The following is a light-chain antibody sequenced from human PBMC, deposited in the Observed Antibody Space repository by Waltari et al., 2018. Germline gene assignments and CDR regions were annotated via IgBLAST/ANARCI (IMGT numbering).Light chain of an antibody. CDR1: QSVLYSSNNKNY. J-gene: IGKJ4*01. CDR2: WAS. V-gene: IGKV4-1*01. CDR3: QQYYSTPF. Sequence: DIVMTQSPDSLAVSLGERATINCKSSQSVLYSSNNKNYLAWYQQKPGQHPKLLIYWASTRESGVPDRFSGSGSGTDFTLTISSLQAEDVAVYYCQQYYSTPFFGGGTKVEIK.